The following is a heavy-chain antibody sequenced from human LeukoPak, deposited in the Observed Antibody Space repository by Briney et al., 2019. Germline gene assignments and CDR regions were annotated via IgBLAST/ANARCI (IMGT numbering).Heavy chain of an antibody. CDR3: ARHLRDSNGPFDY. Sequence: ASVKVSCKASGYTFTGYYMHWVRQAPGQGLEWMGWINPNSGGTNYAQKFQGRVTMTRGTSISTAYMELSRLTSDDTAVYYCARHLRDSNGPFDYWGQGTLVTVSS. CDR1: GYTFTGYY. D-gene: IGHD6-19*01. V-gene: IGHV1-2*02. CDR2: INPNSGGT. J-gene: IGHJ4*02.